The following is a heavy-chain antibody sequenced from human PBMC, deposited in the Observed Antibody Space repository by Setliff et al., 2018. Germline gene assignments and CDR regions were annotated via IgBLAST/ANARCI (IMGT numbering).Heavy chain of an antibody. D-gene: IGHD7-27*01. CDR1: GGSISSGSYH. CDR2: LHTSGST. J-gene: IGHJ4*02. V-gene: IGHV4-61*02. Sequence: PSETLSLTCALSGGSISSGSYHWSWIRQPAGQGLEWVGRLHTSGSTNYNPSLKRRVTISVDTSKKQFSLKLSSVTAADTAVYYCAKFGPLDLTGDWAFDNWGQGTLVTVSS. CDR3: AKFGPLDLTGDWAFDN.